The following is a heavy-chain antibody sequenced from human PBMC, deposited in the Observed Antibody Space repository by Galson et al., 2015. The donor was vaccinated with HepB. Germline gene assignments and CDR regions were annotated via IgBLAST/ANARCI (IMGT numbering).Heavy chain of an antibody. CDR1: GGTFSSYA. V-gene: IGHV1-69*13. Sequence: SVKVSCKASGGTFSSYAISWVRQAPGQGLEWMGGIIPIFGTANYAQKFQGRVTITADESTSTAYMELSSLRSEDTAVYYCARSPSGYPSYYYGMDVWGQGTTVTASS. CDR2: IIPIFGTA. D-gene: IGHD3-3*01. CDR3: ARSPSGYPSYYYGMDV. J-gene: IGHJ6*02.